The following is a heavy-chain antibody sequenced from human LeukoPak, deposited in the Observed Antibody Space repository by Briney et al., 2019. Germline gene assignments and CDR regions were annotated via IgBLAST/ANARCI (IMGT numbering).Heavy chain of an antibody. Sequence: PGGSLRLSCAASGFTFSSYAMHWVRQAPGKGLEWVAVISYDGSNKYYADSVEGRFTISRDNSKNTLYLQMNSLRAEDTAVYYCARDDYDSSGYLDYWGQGTLVTVSS. CDR3: ARDDYDSSGYLDY. D-gene: IGHD3-22*01. J-gene: IGHJ4*02. CDR1: GFTFSSYA. V-gene: IGHV3-30-3*01. CDR2: ISYDGSNK.